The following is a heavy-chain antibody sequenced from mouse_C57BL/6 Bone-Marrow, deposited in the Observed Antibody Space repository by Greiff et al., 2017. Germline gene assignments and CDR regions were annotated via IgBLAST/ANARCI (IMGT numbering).Heavy chain of an antibody. CDR1: GYTFTSYW. J-gene: IGHJ4*01. CDR2: IYPGSGST. CDR3: ARLGITTVVASFFYYAMDD. Sequence: VQLQQPGAELVKPGASVKMSCKASGYTFTSYWITWVKQRPGQGLEWIGDIYPGSGSTNYNEKFKSKATLTVDTSSSTAYMQLSSLTSEDSAVXYCARLGITTVVASFFYYAMDDWGKGTSVTVSS. V-gene: IGHV1-55*01. D-gene: IGHD1-1*01.